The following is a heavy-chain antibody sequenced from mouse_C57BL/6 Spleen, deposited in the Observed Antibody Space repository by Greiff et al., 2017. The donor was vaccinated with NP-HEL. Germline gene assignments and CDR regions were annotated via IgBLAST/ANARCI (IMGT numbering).Heavy chain of an antibody. Sequence: QVQLKESGAELVRPGASVKLSCKASGYTFTDYYINWVKQRPGQGLEWIARIYPGSGNTYYNEKFKGKATLTAEKSSSTAYMQLSSLTSEDSAVYFCARKGDYYGMAYWGQGTLVTVSA. D-gene: IGHD1-1*01. CDR1: GYTFTDYY. CDR2: IYPGSGNT. J-gene: IGHJ3*01. V-gene: IGHV1-76*01. CDR3: ARKGDYYGMAY.